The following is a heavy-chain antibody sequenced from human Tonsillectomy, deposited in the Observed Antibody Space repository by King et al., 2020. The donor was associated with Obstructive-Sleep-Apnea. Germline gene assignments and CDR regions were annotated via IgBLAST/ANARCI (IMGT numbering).Heavy chain of an antibody. CDR3: ATLRTYLDSGSYPTGSDRPGDYYYGMDV. CDR1: GYTLTELS. Sequence: QLVQSGAEVKKPGSSVKVSCKVSGYTLTELSMHWMRQAPGKGLEWMGGFDPEDGETNFAQKFQGRVTMTEDTSTDTAYMELSSLRSEDTAVYYCATLRTYLDSGSYPTGSDRPGDYYYGMDVWGQGTTVTVSS. D-gene: IGHD1-26*01. J-gene: IGHJ6*02. V-gene: IGHV1-24*01. CDR2: FDPEDGET.